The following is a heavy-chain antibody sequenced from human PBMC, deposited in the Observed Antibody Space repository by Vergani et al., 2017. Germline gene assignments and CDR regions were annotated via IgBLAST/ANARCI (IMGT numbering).Heavy chain of an antibody. CDR1: GYSFTSYW. CDR3: ARDLLDQYDFWSGYIDDIDY. V-gene: IGHV5-10-1*01. J-gene: IGHJ4*02. D-gene: IGHD3-3*01. CDR2: IDPSDSYT. Sequence: EVQLVQSGAEVKKPGESLKISCKGSGYSFTSYWISWVRQMPGKGLEWMGRIDPSDSYTNYSPSFQGHVTISADKSISTAYLQWSSLKASDTAMYYCARDLLDQYDFWSGYIDDIDYWGQGTLVTVSS.